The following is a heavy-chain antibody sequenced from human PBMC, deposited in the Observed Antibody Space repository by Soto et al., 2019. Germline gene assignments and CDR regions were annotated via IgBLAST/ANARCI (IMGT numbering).Heavy chain of an antibody. D-gene: IGHD2-15*01. J-gene: IGHJ5*02. CDR2: IYPGDSDT. CDR1: GYSFTSYW. Sequence: PGESLKISCKGSGYSFTSYWIGWVRQMPGKGLEWMGIIYPGDSDTRYSPSFQGQVTISADKSISTAYLQWSSLKASDTAMYYCARQVGRCSGGSCYSDPWGQGTLVTVSS. CDR3: ARQVGRCSGGSCYSDP. V-gene: IGHV5-51*01.